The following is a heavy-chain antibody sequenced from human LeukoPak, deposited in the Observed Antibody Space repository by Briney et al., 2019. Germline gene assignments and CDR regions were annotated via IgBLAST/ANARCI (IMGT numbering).Heavy chain of an antibody. J-gene: IGHJ3*02. CDR3: AREGSGYLIDAFDI. Sequence: GGSLRLSCAASGFTFSSYSMNWVRQAPGKGLEWVSSISSSSSYIYYADSVKGRFTISRDNAKNTLYLQMNSLRAEDTAVYYCAREGSGYLIDAFDIWGQGTMVTVSS. CDR2: ISSSSSYI. CDR1: GFTFSSYS. D-gene: IGHD3-22*01. V-gene: IGHV3-21*01.